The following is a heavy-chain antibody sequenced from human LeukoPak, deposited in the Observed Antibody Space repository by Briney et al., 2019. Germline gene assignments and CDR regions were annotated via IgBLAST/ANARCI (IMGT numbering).Heavy chain of an antibody. D-gene: IGHD2-8*02. CDR1: GYTFIRHY. V-gene: IGHV1-46*01. CDR2: INPGSGNT. Sequence: ASVKVSCKASGYTFIRHYIHWVRQAPGQGREWMGIINPGSGNTNYAQKFQGRLTVTRDTSTGTVYMELGGLRSEDTATYYCARDRTHCTDKTCYPNYFDFWGRGTLVTVSS. J-gene: IGHJ4*02. CDR3: ARDRTHCTDKTCYPNYFDF.